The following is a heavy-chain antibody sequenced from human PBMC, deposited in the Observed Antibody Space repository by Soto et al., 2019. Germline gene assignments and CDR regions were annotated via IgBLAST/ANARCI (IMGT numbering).Heavy chain of an antibody. J-gene: IGHJ5*02. CDR2: ISAYNGNT. CDR1: GYTFTSYG. V-gene: IGHV1-18*01. D-gene: IGHD6-13*01. CDR3: AREIAAAGNWWFDP. Sequence: GASVKVSCKASGYTFTSYGISWVRQAPGQGLEWMGWISAYNGNTNYAQKLQGRVTMTTDTSTSTAYMELRSLRSDDTAVYYCAREIAAAGNWWFDPWGQGTLVTVSS.